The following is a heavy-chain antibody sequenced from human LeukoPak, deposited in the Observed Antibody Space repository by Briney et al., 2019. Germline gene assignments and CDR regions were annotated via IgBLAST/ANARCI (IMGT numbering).Heavy chain of an antibody. CDR3: ARDGGWQNAIHY. Sequence: SVKVSCKASGGTFSSYAISWVRQAPGQGLEWMGGIIPIFGTASYAQKFQGRVTITTDESTSTAYMELSSLRSEDTAVYYCARDGGWQNAIHYWGQGTLVTVSS. J-gene: IGHJ4*02. V-gene: IGHV1-69*05. D-gene: IGHD3-16*01. CDR1: GGTFSSYA. CDR2: IIPIFGTA.